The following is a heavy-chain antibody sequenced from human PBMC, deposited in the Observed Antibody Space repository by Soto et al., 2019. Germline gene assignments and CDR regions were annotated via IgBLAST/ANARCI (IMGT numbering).Heavy chain of an antibody. D-gene: IGHD2-15*01. Sequence: EVQLLESGGGLVKPGGSLRLSCAASGFSFSSAWMNWVRQAPGKGLEWVGRIRTKPEGERTDYPPPVKGRFTIRRYDSKTTLYLQMTCLKVEDTAVYYCTTGSDEGYWGQGTLVTVSS. J-gene: IGHJ4*02. CDR2: IRTKPEGERT. V-gene: IGHV3-15*07. CDR1: GFSFSSAW. CDR3: TTGSDEGY.